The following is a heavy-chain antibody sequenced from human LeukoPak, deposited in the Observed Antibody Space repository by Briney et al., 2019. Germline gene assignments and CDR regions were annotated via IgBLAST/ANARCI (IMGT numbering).Heavy chain of an antibody. Sequence: GGSLRLSCTASGFTFGDYAMSWFRQAPGKGLEWVGFIRSKAYGGTTEYAASVKGRFTISRDDSKSIAYLQMNSLKTEDTAVYYCTREVAPRVVDYWGQGTLVTVSS. V-gene: IGHV3-49*03. CDR2: IRSKAYGGTT. D-gene: IGHD2-15*01. CDR1: GFTFGDYA. CDR3: TREVAPRVVDY. J-gene: IGHJ4*02.